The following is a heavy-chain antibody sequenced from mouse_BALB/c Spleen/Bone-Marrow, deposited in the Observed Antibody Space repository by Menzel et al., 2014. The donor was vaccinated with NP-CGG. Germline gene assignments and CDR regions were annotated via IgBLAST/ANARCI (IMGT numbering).Heavy chain of an antibody. V-gene: IGHV1-54*03. D-gene: IGHD2-3*01. CDR3: ARYDGYFDY. CDR2: INPGSGST. J-gene: IGHJ2*01. Sequence: VMLVESGAELVRPGTSVKVSCKASGYAFTDYLMEWLKQRPGQGLEWIGVINPGSGSTNYNEKFKDKATLTADKSSSTACMQLSSLTSDDSAVYFCARYDGYFDYWGQGTILTVSS. CDR1: GYAFTDYL.